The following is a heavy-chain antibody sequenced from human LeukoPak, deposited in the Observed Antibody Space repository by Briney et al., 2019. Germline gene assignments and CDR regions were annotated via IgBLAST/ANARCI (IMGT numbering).Heavy chain of an antibody. D-gene: IGHD5-18*01. V-gene: IGHV3-48*03. J-gene: IGHJ4*02. CDR1: GFTFSSYE. Sequence: GGSLRLSCAASGFTFSSYEMNWVRQAPGKGLEWVSYIGNSGSPIYYADSVKGRFTISRDNAKNSLYLQMNSLRAEDTAVYYCARDPEYSYHYYFDYWGQGTLVTASS. CDR2: IGNSGSPI. CDR3: ARDPEYSYHYYFDY.